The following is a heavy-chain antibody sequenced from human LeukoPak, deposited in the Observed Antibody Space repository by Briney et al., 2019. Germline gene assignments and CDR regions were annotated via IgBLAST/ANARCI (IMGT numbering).Heavy chain of an antibody. CDR3: ARDRGIVGATRGDY. J-gene: IGHJ4*02. V-gene: IGHV3-64*01. CDR1: GFTFSSYA. D-gene: IGHD1-26*01. CDR2: ISSNGGST. Sequence: GGSLRLSWAASGFTFSSYAMHWVRQAPGKGLEYVSAISSNGGSTYYANSVKGRFTISRDNAKNSLYLQMNSLRAEDTAVYYCARDRGIVGATRGDYWGQGTLVTVSS.